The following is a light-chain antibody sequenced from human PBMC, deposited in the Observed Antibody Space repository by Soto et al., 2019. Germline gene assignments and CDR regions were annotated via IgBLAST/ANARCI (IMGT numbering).Light chain of an antibody. J-gene: IGKJ2*01. V-gene: IGKV4-1*01. Sequence: DIVMTQSPDSLAVSLGERATVNCKSSQSLMDFSTNENYLAWYQQKPGQPPKLLIYWASTRESGVPDRFSGSGSGTDFSLTISSLQVEDVAVYCCLQYYSSPPLYTFGKGTKLEIK. CDR2: WAS. CDR1: QSLMDFSTNENY. CDR3: LQYYSSPPLYT.